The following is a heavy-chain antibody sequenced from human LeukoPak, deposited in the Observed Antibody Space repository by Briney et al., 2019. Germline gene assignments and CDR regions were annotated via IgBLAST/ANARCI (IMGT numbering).Heavy chain of an antibody. CDR3: ANEIRPNDY. J-gene: IGHJ4*02. CDR2: IGISGTKT. Sequence: GGSLRLSCAASDFDFSSHAMTWVRQAPGKGLEWVSAIGISGTKTYYGDSVKGRFLISRDNSKNTLYLQMNSLRVEDTAVYFCANEIRPNDYWGQGTLVTVAS. CDR1: DFDFSSHA. D-gene: IGHD4-17*01. V-gene: IGHV3-23*01.